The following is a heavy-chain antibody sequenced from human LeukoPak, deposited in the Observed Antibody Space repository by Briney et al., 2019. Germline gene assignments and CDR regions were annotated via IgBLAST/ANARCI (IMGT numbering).Heavy chain of an antibody. Sequence: PSETLSLTCAVYGGSFSGYYWSWIRQPPGKGLEWIGEINHSGSTNYNPSLKSRVTISVDTPKNQFSLKLSSVTAADTAVYYCARGRGAAGTRWFDPWGQGTLVTVSS. CDR3: ARGRGAAGTRWFDP. D-gene: IGHD6-13*01. CDR2: INHSGST. CDR1: GGSFSGYY. V-gene: IGHV4-34*01. J-gene: IGHJ5*02.